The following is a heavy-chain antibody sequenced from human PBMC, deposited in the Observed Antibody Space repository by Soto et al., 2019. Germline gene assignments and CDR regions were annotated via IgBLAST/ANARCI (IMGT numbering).Heavy chain of an antibody. V-gene: IGHV1-69*01. J-gene: IGHJ4*02. CDR3: ARDLEFRDGNISHLDY. D-gene: IGHD3-10*01. Sequence: QVQLVQSGAEVKKPGSSVKVSCKASGGTFSSHVFNWVRQAPGQGLEWRGGLMPIIGTANYAQKFQGRVTITADESTSTAYMELSSLRSEDTAVYYCARDLEFRDGNISHLDYWGQGTLVTVSS. CDR1: GGTFSSHV. CDR2: LMPIIGTA.